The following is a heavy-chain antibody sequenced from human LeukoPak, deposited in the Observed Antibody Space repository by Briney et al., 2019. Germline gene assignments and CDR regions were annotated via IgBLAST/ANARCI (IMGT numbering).Heavy chain of an antibody. J-gene: IGHJ6*02. CDR2: ISYDGSNK. Sequence: GGSLRLSCAASGFTFSSYSMHWVRQAPGKGLEWVAVISYDGSNKYYADSVKGRFTISGDNSKNTLYLQMNSLRAEDTAVYYCAKVSGGPGYYYYGMDVWGQGTTVTVSS. D-gene: IGHD2-15*01. V-gene: IGHV3-30*18. CDR3: AKVSGGPGYYYYGMDV. CDR1: GFTFSSYS.